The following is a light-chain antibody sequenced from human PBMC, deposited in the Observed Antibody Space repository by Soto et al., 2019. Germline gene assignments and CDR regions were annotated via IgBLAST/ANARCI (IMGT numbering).Light chain of an antibody. CDR1: QSISSR. CDR2: KAS. CDR3: QQYNSYSLT. J-gene: IGKJ4*01. Sequence: DIQMTQSPSTLSSSVGDRATITCRASQSISSRLAWYQQKPGKAPKLLIYKASSLESGVPSRFSGSGSGTEFTLTISSLQPDDFATYYCQQYNSYSLTFGGGTKVEIK. V-gene: IGKV1-5*03.